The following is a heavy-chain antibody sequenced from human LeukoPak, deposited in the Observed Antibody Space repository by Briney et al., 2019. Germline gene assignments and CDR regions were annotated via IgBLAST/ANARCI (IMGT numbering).Heavy chain of an antibody. Sequence: SETLSLTCTVSGGSITSSAYYWGWIRQPPGKGLEWIGTIYYTGSTYYNPSLKSRVTISVDTSKNQFSLRLSSVTATDTAVYYCARWFGKTLAGVYWGEGTLVTVSS. D-gene: IGHD3-10*01. CDR2: IYYTGST. V-gene: IGHV4-39*01. CDR3: ARWFGKTLAGVY. J-gene: IGHJ4*02. CDR1: GGSITSSAYY.